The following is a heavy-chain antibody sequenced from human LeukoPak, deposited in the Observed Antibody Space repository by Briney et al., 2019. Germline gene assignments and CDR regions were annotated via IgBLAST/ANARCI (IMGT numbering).Heavy chain of an antibody. CDR3: ATYRQVLLPFES. V-gene: IGHV3-23*01. J-gene: IGHJ4*02. D-gene: IGHD2-8*02. CDR1: GFTFSTFA. Sequence: GGSLRLSCAASGFTFSTFAMIWVRQPPGKGLEWVSSIFPSGGEIHYADSVRGRFTISRDNSKSTLSLQMNSLRAEDTAIYYCATYRQVLLPFESWGQGTLVTVFS. CDR2: IFPSGGEI.